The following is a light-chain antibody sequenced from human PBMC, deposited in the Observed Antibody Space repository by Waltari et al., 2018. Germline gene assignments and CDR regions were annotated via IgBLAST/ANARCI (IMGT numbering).Light chain of an antibody. V-gene: IGLV2-14*03. J-gene: IGLJ1*01. CDR2: EVS. Sequence: QSALTQPASVSGAPGQSITIPCSGTARDVGAYDFVSCYQQHPGKAPHLIIYEVSNRPSGISNRFSASKSGNTASLTISGLQAEDEADYYCSSYTTSSAPGVFGTGTRVTVL. CDR3: SSYTTSSAPGV. CDR1: ARDVGAYDF.